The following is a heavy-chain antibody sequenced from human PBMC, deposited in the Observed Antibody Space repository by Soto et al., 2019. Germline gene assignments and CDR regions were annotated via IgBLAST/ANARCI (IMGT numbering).Heavy chain of an antibody. CDR1: GGTFSSYA. V-gene: IGHV1-69*01. CDR2: IIPIFGTA. J-gene: IGHJ6*02. D-gene: IGHD3-3*02. Sequence: QVQLVQSGAEVKKPGSSVKVSCKASGGTFSSYAISWVRQAPGQGLEWMGGIIPIFGTANSAQKFQGRVTITADESTSTAYMELSSLRSEDTAVYYCARDISSPHYYYYCMDVWGQGTTVTVSS. CDR3: ARDISSPHYYYYCMDV.